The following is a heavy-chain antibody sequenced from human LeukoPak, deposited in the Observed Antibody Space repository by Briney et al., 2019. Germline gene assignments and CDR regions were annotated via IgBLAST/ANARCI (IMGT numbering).Heavy chain of an antibody. CDR3: AGSGWQVYLDY. V-gene: IGHV3-7*01. CDR1: GFTFTTFW. CDR2: IKQDESER. D-gene: IGHD6-19*01. J-gene: IGHJ4*02. Sequence: GGSLRLSCAASGFTFTTFWMSWVRQAAGKGLEWVGNIKQDESERYYVDSVKGRFTISRDNAKNSPYLQMHSLRAEDTGVYYCAGSGWQVYLDYWGQGALVTVSS.